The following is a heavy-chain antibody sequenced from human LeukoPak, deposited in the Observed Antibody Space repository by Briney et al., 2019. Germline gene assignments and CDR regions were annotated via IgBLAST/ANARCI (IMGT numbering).Heavy chain of an antibody. Sequence: PGGSLRLSCAASGFTFSGYAMSWVRQAPGKGLEWVSAISGSGGSTYYADSVKGRFTISRGNSKNTLYLQMNSLIAEDTAVYYCAKGPYDYVWWSYSYLDYWGQGTLVTVSS. J-gene: IGHJ4*02. CDR1: GFTFSGYA. V-gene: IGHV3-23*01. D-gene: IGHD3-16*01. CDR3: AKGPYDYVWWSYSYLDY. CDR2: ISGSGGST.